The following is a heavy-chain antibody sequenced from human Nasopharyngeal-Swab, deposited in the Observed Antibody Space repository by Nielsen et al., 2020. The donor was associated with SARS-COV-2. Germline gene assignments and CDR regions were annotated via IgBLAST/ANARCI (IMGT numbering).Heavy chain of an antibody. CDR3: ARDRESIFWSGYSFDY. CDR2: MSNDGTHE. V-gene: IGHV3-30-3*01. J-gene: IGHJ4*02. CDR1: GFSFSSYS. D-gene: IGHD3/OR15-3a*01. Sequence: GESLKISCVASGFSFSSYSMHWVRQAPGKGLEWVAVMSNDGTHEYYVDSVKGRFSISRDNSKDTVYLQMASLKPEDTAVYYCARDRESIFWSGYSFDYWGQGILVTVSS.